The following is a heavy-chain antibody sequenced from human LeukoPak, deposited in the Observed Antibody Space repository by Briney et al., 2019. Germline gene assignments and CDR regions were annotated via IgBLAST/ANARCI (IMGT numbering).Heavy chain of an antibody. CDR1: GFTFSSYS. CDR3: ARLPGTYSYGHFDY. J-gene: IGHJ4*02. CDR2: ISSSSSTI. D-gene: IGHD5-18*01. V-gene: IGHV3-48*04. Sequence: GGSLRLSCAASGFTFSSYSMNWVRQAPGKGLEWVSYISSSSSTIYYADSVKGRFTISRDNAKNSLYLQMNSLRAEDTAVYYCARLPGTYSYGHFDYWGQGTLVTVSS.